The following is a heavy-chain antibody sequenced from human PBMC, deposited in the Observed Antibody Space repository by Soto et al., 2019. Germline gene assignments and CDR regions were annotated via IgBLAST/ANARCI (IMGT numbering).Heavy chain of an antibody. CDR2: VYPGDSDS. Sequence: PGESLKISCQTSGYSFSTYWIGWVRQVPGKGLEWMGIVYPGDSDSRYSPSFQGQVTISADKSISTAYLQWSSLKASDTAIYYCVRHGPFFGDSCDYWGQGTLVTVSS. CDR1: GYSFSTYW. D-gene: IGHD3-10*01. CDR3: VRHGPFFGDSCDY. J-gene: IGHJ4*02. V-gene: IGHV5-51*01.